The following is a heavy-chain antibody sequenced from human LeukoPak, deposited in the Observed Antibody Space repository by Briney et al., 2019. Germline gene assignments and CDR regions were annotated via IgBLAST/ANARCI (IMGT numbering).Heavy chain of an antibody. Sequence: PGGSLRLSCAASGFTFSSYGMYWVRQAPGKGLDWVAVLSYDGSNTYHADSVKGRFTISRDNSKNTLYLQMNSLRPEDTAVYYCARVPGIAATAYYYYSMDVWGQGTTVTVSS. J-gene: IGHJ6*02. CDR1: GFTFSSYG. D-gene: IGHD6-13*01. CDR2: LSYDGSNT. V-gene: IGHV3-30*03. CDR3: ARVPGIAATAYYYYSMDV.